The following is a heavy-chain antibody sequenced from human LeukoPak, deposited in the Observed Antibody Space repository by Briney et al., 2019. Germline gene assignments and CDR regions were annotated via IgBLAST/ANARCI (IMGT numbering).Heavy chain of an antibody. Sequence: PGGSLRLSCAASGFTFSSYSMNWVRQAPGKGLEWVSYISSSSSTIYYADSVKGRFTISRDNAKNSLYLQMNSLRAEDTAVYYCARDAPGNLVVRPGWDYWGQGTLVTVSS. CDR1: GFTFSSYS. J-gene: IGHJ4*02. V-gene: IGHV3-48*04. CDR3: ARDAPGNLVVRPGWDY. CDR2: ISSSSSTI. D-gene: IGHD3-22*01.